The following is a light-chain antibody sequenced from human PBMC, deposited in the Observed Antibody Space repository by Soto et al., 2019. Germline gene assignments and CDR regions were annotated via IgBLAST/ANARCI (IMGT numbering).Light chain of an antibody. J-gene: IGKJ1*01. CDR1: QSIVTY. Sequence: DIQMTQSPSSLSASVGDRVTITCRASQSIVTYLNWYQQKPGKAPKLLISAASSLQSGVPSRFSGSGSGTDFTLTISSLQREDFATYYCQQSYSTPRTFGQGTKVDI. CDR2: AAS. CDR3: QQSYSTPRT. V-gene: IGKV1-39*01.